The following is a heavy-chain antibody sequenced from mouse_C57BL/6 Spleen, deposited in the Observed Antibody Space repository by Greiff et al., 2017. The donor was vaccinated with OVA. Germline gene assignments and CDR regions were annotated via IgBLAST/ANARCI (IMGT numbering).Heavy chain of an antibody. CDR3: ARSSGSSYDGYAMDY. V-gene: IGHV1-53*01. Sequence: QVQLQQPGTELVKPGASVKLSCKASGYTFTSYWMHWVKQRPGQGLEWIGNVNPSNGGTNYNEKFKSKATLTVDKSSSTAYMQLSSLTSEDSAVYYCARSSGSSYDGYAMDYWGQGTSVTVSS. CDR1: GYTFTSYW. J-gene: IGHJ4*01. D-gene: IGHD1-1*01. CDR2: VNPSNGGT.